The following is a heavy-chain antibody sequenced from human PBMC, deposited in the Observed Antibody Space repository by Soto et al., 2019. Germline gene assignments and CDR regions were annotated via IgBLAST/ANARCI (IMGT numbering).Heavy chain of an antibody. CDR3: ARQGRNTKIALVKHYAADC. CDR1: SGSISSTSYH. J-gene: IGHJ6*02. V-gene: IGHV4-39*01. D-gene: IGHD3-22*01. Sequence: SETLSLTSTVSSGSISSTSYHWASIRQPPXQGLEWIGAIYYDGTTYYTESLKSRVSISVDTSKNQFSLKLNSVTAADTAVYFCARQGRNTKIALVKHYAADCWGQETAVTVSS. CDR2: IYYDGTT.